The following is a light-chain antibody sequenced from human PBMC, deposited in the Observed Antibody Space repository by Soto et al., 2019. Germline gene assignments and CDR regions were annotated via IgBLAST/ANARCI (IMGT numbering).Light chain of an antibody. CDR1: QSVSSN. Sequence: EIVMSQAPATLSVSPGERGTLSCRASQSVSSNLAWYQQKPGQAPRLLMYGESTRATGIPARFSGSGSGTEVTLTISSLQSADVAVYFCQHYNNWARTFGQGTKVEVK. V-gene: IGKV3-15*01. J-gene: IGKJ1*01. CDR2: GES. CDR3: QHYNNWART.